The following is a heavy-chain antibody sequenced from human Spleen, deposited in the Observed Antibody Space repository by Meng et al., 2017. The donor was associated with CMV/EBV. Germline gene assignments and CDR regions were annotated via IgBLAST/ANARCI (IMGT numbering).Heavy chain of an antibody. J-gene: IGHJ6*02. Sequence: SETLSLTCAFSGGSVNNYYWSWIRQPPGRGLEWIGNIHYSGSTNYNPSLKGRVTMSVATSEDQFSLRLKSVTAADTAVYYCARGLTNSGSFVGYYAMDVWGQGTTVTVSS. V-gene: IGHV4-59*02. CDR1: GGSVNNYY. CDR3: ARGLTNSGSFVGYYAMDV. CDR2: IHYSGST. D-gene: IGHD1-26*01.